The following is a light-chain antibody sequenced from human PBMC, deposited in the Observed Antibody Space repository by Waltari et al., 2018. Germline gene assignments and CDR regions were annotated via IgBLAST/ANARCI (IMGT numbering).Light chain of an antibody. CDR3: QSYDSSLKVV. CDR1: SSNIGAPYD. V-gene: IGLV1-40*01. J-gene: IGLJ2*01. Sequence: VLTEPPSVSGAPGQRVTISCTGSSSNIGAPYDVHWYQQLPQTAPKLLIYGNNNRPSGVPDRFSGSKSGTSASLAITGLQAEDEADYYCQSYDSSLKVVFGGGTKLTVL. CDR2: GNN.